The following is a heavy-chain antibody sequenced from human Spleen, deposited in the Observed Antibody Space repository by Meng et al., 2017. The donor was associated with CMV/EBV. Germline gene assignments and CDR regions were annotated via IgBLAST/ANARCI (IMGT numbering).Heavy chain of an antibody. J-gene: IGHJ3*01. CDR3: AKDGGQPGTMYFSFDV. CDR2: VKFDGNE. CDR1: GFSFSING. Sequence: GGSLRLSCVASGFSFSINGMHWVRQAPGKGLEWLGFVKFDGNEYYADSAKGRFTISKDNSKATLYPQVSSLTTEDTAIYYCAKDGGQPGTMYFSFDVWGEGTMVTVSS. V-gene: IGHV3-30*02. D-gene: IGHD3-3*01.